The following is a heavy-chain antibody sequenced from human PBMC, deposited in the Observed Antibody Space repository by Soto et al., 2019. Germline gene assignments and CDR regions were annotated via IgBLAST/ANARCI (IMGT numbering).Heavy chain of an antibody. Sequence: SETLSLTCTVSGGSVRSSGYYWAWIRQPPGKGLEWIGSLYSSGKTYRNPSLKSRVTMSDDTSKNQLSLRLSSVTAADTAVYYCERPILAFTDPFDYWGQGTLVTVSS. V-gene: IGHV4-39*01. CDR2: LYSSGKT. CDR3: ERPILAFTDPFDY. D-gene: IGHD2-15*01. CDR1: GGSVRSSGYY. J-gene: IGHJ4*02.